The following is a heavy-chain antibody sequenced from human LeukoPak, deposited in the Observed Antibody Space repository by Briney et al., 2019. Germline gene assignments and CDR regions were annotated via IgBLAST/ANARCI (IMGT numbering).Heavy chain of an antibody. CDR2: IYPGDSDT. V-gene: IGHV5-51*01. Sequence: RGESLKISCKGSEYSFTSYWIGWVRQMPGKGLEWMGIIYPGDSDTRYSPSFQGQVTISADKSITTAYLQWNSLKASDTAMYYCARRPRDSSGYYFDYWGQGTLVTVSS. CDR3: ARRPRDSSGYYFDY. J-gene: IGHJ4*02. CDR1: EYSFTSYW. D-gene: IGHD3-22*01.